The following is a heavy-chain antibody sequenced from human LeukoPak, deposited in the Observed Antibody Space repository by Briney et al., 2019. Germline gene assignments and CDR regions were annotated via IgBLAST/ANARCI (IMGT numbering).Heavy chain of an antibody. D-gene: IGHD1-14*01. J-gene: IGHJ6*03. V-gene: IGHV4-39*07. CDR2: IYHSGST. CDR3: ARDRKYYYHMDV. CDR1: GGSISSGTYY. Sequence: SETLSLTCTVSGGSISSGTYYWGWIRQPPGNGLERIGSIYHSGSTYYNPSLKSRVTISVDTSKNQFSLRLSSLTAADTALYYCARDRKYYYHMDVWGKGTTVTVSS.